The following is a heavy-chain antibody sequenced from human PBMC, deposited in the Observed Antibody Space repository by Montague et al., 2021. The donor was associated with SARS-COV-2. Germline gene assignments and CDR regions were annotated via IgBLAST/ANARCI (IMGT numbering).Heavy chain of an antibody. J-gene: IGHJ5*02. CDR2: IYHSGST. V-gene: IGHV4-4*02. CDR1: GGSISSSNW. CDR3: ARHRHITIFGVVIIPSWFDP. Sequence: SETLSLTCAVSGGSISSSNWWSWVRQPPGKGLEWIGEIYHSGSTNYNPSLKSRVAISVDTSKNQFSLKLSSVTAADTAVYYCARHRHITIFGVVIIPSWFDPWGQGTLVTVSS. D-gene: IGHD3-3*01.